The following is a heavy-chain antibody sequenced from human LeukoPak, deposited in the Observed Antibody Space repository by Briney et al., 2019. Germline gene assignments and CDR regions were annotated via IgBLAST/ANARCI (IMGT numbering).Heavy chain of an antibody. CDR3: ATRGLLLGSIDY. Sequence: GGSLRLSCAASGFIFSSFEMNWVRQAPGKGLVWVSRINSDGSSTSYADSVKGRFTISRDNAKNTLYLQMNSLRAEDTAVYYCATRGLLLGSIDYWGQGTLVTVSS. CDR1: GFIFSSFE. D-gene: IGHD2-2*01. V-gene: IGHV3-74*01. J-gene: IGHJ4*02. CDR2: INSDGSST.